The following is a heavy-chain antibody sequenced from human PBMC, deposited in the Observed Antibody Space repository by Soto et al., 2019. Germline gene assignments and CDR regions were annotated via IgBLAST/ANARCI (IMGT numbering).Heavy chain of an antibody. CDR1: GGSFSGYY. CDR2: INHSGST. Sequence: QVQLQQWGAGLLKPSETLSLTCAVYGGSFSGYYWSWIRQPPGKGLEWMGDINHSGSTTYNPSLKGGVTISVDTSKKQFSLKLSSVTAADTAVYYCARDVYCGYEPGHMVAFDIWGQGTMVTVSS. D-gene: IGHD5-12*01. CDR3: ARDVYCGYEPGHMVAFDI. V-gene: IGHV4-34*01. J-gene: IGHJ3*02.